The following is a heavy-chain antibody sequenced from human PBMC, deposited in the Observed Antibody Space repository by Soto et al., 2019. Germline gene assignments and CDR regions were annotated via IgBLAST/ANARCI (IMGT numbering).Heavy chain of an antibody. D-gene: IGHD3-9*01. J-gene: IGHJ6*03. V-gene: IGHV1-18*01. CDR2: ISAYNGNT. CDR1: GYTFTSYG. CDR3: ARGPTNYDILTGYPPGWGQYYYYYMDV. Sequence: QVQLVQSGAEVKKPGASVKVSCKASGYTFTSYGISWVRQAPGQGLEWMGWISAYNGNTNYAQKLQGRVTMTTDTSTSTAYMELRSLRSDDTAVYYCARGPTNYDILTGYPPGWGQYYYYYMDVWGKGTTVTVSS.